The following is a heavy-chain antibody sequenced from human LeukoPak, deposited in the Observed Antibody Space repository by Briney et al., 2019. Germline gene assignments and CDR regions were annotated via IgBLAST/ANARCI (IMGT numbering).Heavy chain of an antibody. CDR1: GFVFRSYV. J-gene: IGHJ4*02. V-gene: IGHV3-48*01. CDR2: ISSDSGTI. D-gene: IGHD3-10*01. Sequence: GGSLRLSCAASGFVFRSYVMSWVRQAPGKGLEWISYISSDSGTIYYADSMKGRFTISRDNARNSLYLQMNSLRAEDTAVYYCARDKKGIDYWGQGTLVTVSS. CDR3: ARDKKGIDY.